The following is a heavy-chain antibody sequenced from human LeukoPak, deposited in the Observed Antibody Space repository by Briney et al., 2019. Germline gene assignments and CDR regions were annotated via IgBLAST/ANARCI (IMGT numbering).Heavy chain of an antibody. Sequence: GGSLRLSCAASGFTFSSYSMNWVRQAPGKGLELDSSIASSSSYIYYADSVKGRFTISRDNAKNSLYLQMNSLRAEDTAVYYCARTARRYFDWSAYYFDYWGQGTLVTVSS. J-gene: IGHJ4*02. D-gene: IGHD3-9*01. CDR2: IASSSSYI. CDR1: GFTFSSYS. CDR3: ARTARRYFDWSAYYFDY. V-gene: IGHV3-21*01.